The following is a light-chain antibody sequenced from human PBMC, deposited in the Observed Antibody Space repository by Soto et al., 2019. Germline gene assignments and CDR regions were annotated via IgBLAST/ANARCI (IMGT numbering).Light chain of an antibody. CDR1: QSVSSVY. J-gene: IGKJ4*01. Sequence: EIVLTQSPGTLPLSPGERATLSCRASQSVSSVYLAWYQQKPGQAPRLLIFGPATRATGIPDRFSGSGSGTDFTLTISRLEPEDFAVYYFQQYGSSPTFGGGTKVEIK. CDR3: QQYGSSPT. CDR2: GPA. V-gene: IGKV3-20*01.